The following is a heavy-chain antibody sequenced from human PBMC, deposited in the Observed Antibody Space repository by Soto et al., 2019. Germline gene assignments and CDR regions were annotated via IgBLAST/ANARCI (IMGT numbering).Heavy chain of an antibody. Sequence: GGSLRLSCAASGFTFSNAWMSWVRQAPGKGLEWVARIKSKTDGGTTDYAAPVKGRFTISRDDSKNTLYLQMNSLKAEDTAVYYCATRGQQLEQSRTYYYGMDVWGQGPTVTVYS. CDR1: GFTFSNAW. CDR3: ATRGQQLEQSRTYYYGMDV. J-gene: IGHJ6*02. D-gene: IGHD1-1*01. V-gene: IGHV3-15*01. CDR2: IKSKTDGGTT.